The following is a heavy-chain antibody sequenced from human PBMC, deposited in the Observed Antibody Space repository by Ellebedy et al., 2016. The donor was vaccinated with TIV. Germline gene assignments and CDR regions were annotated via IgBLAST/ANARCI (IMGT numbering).Heavy chain of an antibody. CDR1: GFTFNSYN. D-gene: IGHD5-24*01. J-gene: IGHJ4*02. V-gene: IGHV3-48*03. CDR2: ISSSATTT. CDR3: ARDMGRWLQFLAY. Sequence: GGSLRLSCAASGFTFNSYNMIWVRQAPGKVLEWISYISSSATTTDYADSVKGRFTISRDNANNSVYLQMNSLRAEDTAVYYCARDMGRWLQFLAYWGQGTLVTVSS.